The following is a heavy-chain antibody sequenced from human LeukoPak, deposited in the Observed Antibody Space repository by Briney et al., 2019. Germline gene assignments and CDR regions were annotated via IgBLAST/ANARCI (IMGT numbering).Heavy chain of an antibody. Sequence: SETLSLTCAVSGGSISSGGYSWSWIRQPPGKGLEWIGYIYHSGSTYYNPSLKSRVTISVDRSKNQFSLKLSSVTAADTAVYYCARGTGNEATGYYGMDVWGQGTTVTVSS. V-gene: IGHV4-30-2*01. D-gene: IGHD5-12*01. CDR2: IYHSGST. J-gene: IGHJ6*02. CDR3: ARGTGNEATGYYGMDV. CDR1: GGSISSGGYS.